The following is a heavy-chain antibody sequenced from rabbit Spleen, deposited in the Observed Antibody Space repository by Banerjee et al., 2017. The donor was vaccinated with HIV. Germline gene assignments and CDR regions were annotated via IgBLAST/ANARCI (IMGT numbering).Heavy chain of an antibody. J-gene: IGHJ6*01. D-gene: IGHD7-1*01. CDR1: GFDFSSYG. V-gene: IGHV1S47*01. CDR2: IDPVFGSA. Sequence: QEQLVESGGGLVQPTGSLTLTCKASGFDFSSYGVSWVRQAPGKGLEWIGYIDPVFGSAYYASWVNGRFSISRENTQNTVSLQLNSLTAADTATYFCARDTGTSFSSYGMDLWGQGTLVTVS. CDR3: ARDTGTSFSSYGMDL.